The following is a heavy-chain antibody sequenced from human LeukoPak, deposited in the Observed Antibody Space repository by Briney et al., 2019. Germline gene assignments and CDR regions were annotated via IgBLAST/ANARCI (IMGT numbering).Heavy chain of an antibody. CDR2: VYHSGT. J-gene: IGHJ5*02. D-gene: IGHD5/OR15-5a*01. CDR1: GYSISSGYD. Sequence: SSETLSLTCAVSGYSISSGYDWGWIRQPPGQGLEWIGSVYHSGTYYNPSLKSRVTISVDMPKNHFSLRLSSVTAADTAVYYCARQRSTNCFDPWGQGTLVTVSS. V-gene: IGHV4-38-2*01. CDR3: ARQRSTNCFDP.